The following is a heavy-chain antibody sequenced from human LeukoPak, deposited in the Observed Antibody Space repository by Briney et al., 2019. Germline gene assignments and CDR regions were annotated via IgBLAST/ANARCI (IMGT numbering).Heavy chain of an antibody. D-gene: IGHD3-22*01. CDR3: ARASYSYDINGWVPFDY. CDR1: GASISTSNYY. CDR2: IFYSGST. J-gene: IGHJ4*02. V-gene: IGHV4-39*07. Sequence: SETLSLTCTVSGASISTSNYYWGWLRQPPGKGLEWIGNIFYSGSTYYGPSLKSRLTISLDTSRNQFSLKLNSVTAADTAVYYCARASYSYDINGWVPFDYWGQGTLVTVSS.